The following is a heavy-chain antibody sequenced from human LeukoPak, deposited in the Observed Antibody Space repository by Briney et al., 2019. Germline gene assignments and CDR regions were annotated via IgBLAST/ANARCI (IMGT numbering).Heavy chain of an antibody. V-gene: IGHV3-23*01. Sequence: GGSLRLSCAASGFSVSSNYMSWVRQAPGKGLEWVSAISGSGGSTYYADSVKGRFTISRDNSKNTLYLQMNSLRAEDTAVYYCAKEIGGDYDAFDIWGQGTMVTVSS. D-gene: IGHD4-17*01. J-gene: IGHJ3*02. CDR3: AKEIGGDYDAFDI. CDR2: ISGSGGST. CDR1: GFSVSSNY.